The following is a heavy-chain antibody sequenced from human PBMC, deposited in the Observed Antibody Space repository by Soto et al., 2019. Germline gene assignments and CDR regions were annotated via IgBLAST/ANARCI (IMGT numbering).Heavy chain of an antibody. CDR3: ARVITMVRGVIFYYYGMDV. CDR1: GGSISSGDYY. D-gene: IGHD3-10*01. CDR2: IYYSGST. V-gene: IGHV4-30-4*01. Sequence: QVQLQEPGPGLVKPSQTLSLTCTVSGGSISSGDYYWSWIRQPPGKGLEWIGYIYYSGSTYYNPSLKSRVTISVDTSKNQFSLKLSSVTAADTAVYYCARVITMVRGVIFYYYGMDVWGQGTTVTVSS. J-gene: IGHJ6*02.